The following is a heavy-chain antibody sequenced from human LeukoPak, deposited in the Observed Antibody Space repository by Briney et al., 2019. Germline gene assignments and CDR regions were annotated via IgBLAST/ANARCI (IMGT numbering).Heavy chain of an antibody. Sequence: PSETLSLTCTVSGGPISSRRYYWGWIRQPPGKGLEWIGSIYYSGSTYYNPSLKSRVTISVDTSKNQFSLKLSSVTAADTAVYYCARHESTNWYYYDSSGYPDYWGQGTLVTVSS. CDR1: GGPISSRRYY. D-gene: IGHD3-22*01. V-gene: IGHV4-39*01. CDR3: ARHESTNWYYYDSSGYPDY. CDR2: IYYSGST. J-gene: IGHJ4*02.